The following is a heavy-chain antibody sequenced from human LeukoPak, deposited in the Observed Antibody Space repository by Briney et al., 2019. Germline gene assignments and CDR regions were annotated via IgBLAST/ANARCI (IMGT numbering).Heavy chain of an antibody. CDR1: GYTFTSYH. D-gene: IGHD2-2*01. V-gene: IGHV1-46*01. J-gene: IGHJ4*02. Sequence: ASVKVFCKASGYTFTSYHMHWVRQAPGQGLEWMGIINPSGGTTNYAQKFRGRVTMTRDMSTSTVYMELSSLRSEDTAVYYCARGTDYQLPLLDCWGQGTLVTVSS. CDR2: INPSGGTT. CDR3: ARGTDYQLPLLDC.